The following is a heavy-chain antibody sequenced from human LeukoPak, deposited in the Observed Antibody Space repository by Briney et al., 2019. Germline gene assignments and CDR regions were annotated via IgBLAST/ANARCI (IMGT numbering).Heavy chain of an antibody. CDR1: GGSFSGYY. V-gene: IGHV4-34*01. CDR3: ARTRRYDILTGLDAFDI. CDR2: INHSGST. Sequence: SSETLSLTCAVYGGSFSGYYWSWIRQPPGKGLEWIGEINHSGSTNYNLSLKSRVTISVDTSKNQFSLKLSSVTAADTAVYYCARTRRYDILTGLDAFDIWGQGTVVTVSS. D-gene: IGHD3-9*01. J-gene: IGHJ3*02.